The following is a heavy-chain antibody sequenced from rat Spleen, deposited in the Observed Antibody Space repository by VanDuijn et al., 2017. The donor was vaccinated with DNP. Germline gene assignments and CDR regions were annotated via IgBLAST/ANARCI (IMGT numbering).Heavy chain of an antibody. CDR1: GLTFSDYN. CDR2: ISYDGSSI. Sequence: EVQLVESGGGLVQPGRSLKLSCAVSGLTFSDYNMAWVRQAPKKGLEWVATISYDGSSIYYRDSVKGRFTISRDNAKSTLYLQMDSLRSEDTATYYCARSDSYGFPYWGQGTLVTVSS. D-gene: IGHD1-2*01. J-gene: IGHJ3*01. V-gene: IGHV5-7*01. CDR3: ARSDSYGFPY.